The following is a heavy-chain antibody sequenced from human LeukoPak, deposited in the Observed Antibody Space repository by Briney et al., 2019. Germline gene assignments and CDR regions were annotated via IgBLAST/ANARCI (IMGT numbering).Heavy chain of an antibody. CDR3: ARSGSDAFDI. CDR1: GYTFSGYY. D-gene: IGHD1-26*01. V-gene: IGHV1-2*02. CDR2: IYPNSGDT. Sequence: GASVKVSCKASGYTFSGYYMHWVRQAPGQGLEWMGWIYPNSGDTKYAQKFQGRVTVTRDTSISTAFMEVSRPTSDDTAVYYCARSGSDAFDIWGQGTMVTVSS. J-gene: IGHJ3*02.